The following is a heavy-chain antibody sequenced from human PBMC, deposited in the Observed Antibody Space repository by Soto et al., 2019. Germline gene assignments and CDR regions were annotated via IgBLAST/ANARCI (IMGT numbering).Heavy chain of an antibody. Sequence: QVQLQESGPGPVKASETLSLTCTLSGGSTSGNYWSWIRQPAGKGLEWIGRIYSSGRTHYNPSLKRRVTMSLSTNHFYLQLNSVTAADTAVYYCARDFDVNTALDYWYFDLWGRGTLVTVSS. CDR3: ARDFDVNTALDYWYFDL. D-gene: IGHD5-18*01. V-gene: IGHV4-4*07. J-gene: IGHJ2*01. CDR1: GGSTSGNY. CDR2: IYSSGRT.